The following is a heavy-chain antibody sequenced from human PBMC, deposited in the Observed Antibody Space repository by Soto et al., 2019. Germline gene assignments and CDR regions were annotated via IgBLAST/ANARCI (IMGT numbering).Heavy chain of an antibody. CDR1: GFTFSSYG. D-gene: IGHD1-26*01. Sequence: QVQLVESGGGVVQPGRSLRLSCAASGFTFSSYGMHWVRQAPGKGLGWVAVIWYDGSNKYYADSVKGRFTISRDNSKNTLYLQMNSLRAEDTAVYYCARDRGVGAIDYWGQGTLVTVSS. V-gene: IGHV3-33*01. CDR2: IWYDGSNK. J-gene: IGHJ4*02. CDR3: ARDRGVGAIDY.